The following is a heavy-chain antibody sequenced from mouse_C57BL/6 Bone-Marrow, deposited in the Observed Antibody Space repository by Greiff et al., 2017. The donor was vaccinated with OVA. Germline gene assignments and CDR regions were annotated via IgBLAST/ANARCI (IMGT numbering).Heavy chain of an antibody. D-gene: IGHD1-1*01. CDR2: ISNGGGST. CDR1: GFTFSDYY. V-gene: IGHV5-12*01. CDR3: ARHYDYGSSDYFDY. J-gene: IGHJ2*01. Sequence: EVQVVESGGGLVQPGGSLKLSCAASGFTFSDYYMYWVRQTPEKRLEWVAYISNGGGSTYYPDTVKGRFTISRDNAKNTLYLQMSRLKSEDTAMYYCARHYDYGSSDYFDYWGQGTTLTVSS.